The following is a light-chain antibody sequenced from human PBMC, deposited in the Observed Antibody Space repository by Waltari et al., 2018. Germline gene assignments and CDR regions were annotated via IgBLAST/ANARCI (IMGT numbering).Light chain of an antibody. CDR3: MQGVQNPFT. CDR1: QSLLHSNGETY. J-gene: IGKJ3*01. Sequence: DIVMTQTPLSLPVTPGEPASISCSSSQSLLHSNGETYLYWYLQKPGQPPRLLIYRVSNRFSGVPDRFSGSGSGTDFTLKISRVEAEDVGIYYCMQGVQNPFTFGPGTKLEIK. V-gene: IGKV2D-29*01. CDR2: RVS.